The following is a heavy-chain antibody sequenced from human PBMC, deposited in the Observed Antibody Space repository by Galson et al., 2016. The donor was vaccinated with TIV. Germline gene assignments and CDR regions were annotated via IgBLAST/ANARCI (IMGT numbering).Heavy chain of an antibody. V-gene: IGHV3-23*01. CDR1: GFTFSSFA. Sequence: SLRLSCAASGFTFSSFAVSRVRQAPGKGLEWVSGISAGGGRTNYADSVKGRFTISRDNPKNTRYLQMSSLRAEDTALYYCAKVPSSGFSYYYGWDVWGQGTTVTVS. CDR2: ISAGGGRT. J-gene: IGHJ6*02. CDR3: AKVPSSGFSYYYGWDV. D-gene: IGHD3-10*01.